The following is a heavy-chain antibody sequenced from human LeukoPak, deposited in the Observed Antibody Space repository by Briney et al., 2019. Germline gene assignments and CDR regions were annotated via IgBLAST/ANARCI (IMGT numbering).Heavy chain of an antibody. Sequence: SETLSLTCAVYGGSFSGYYWSWIRQPPGKGLEWIGEINHSGSTNYNPSLKSRATISVDTSKNQFSLKLSSVTAADTAVYYCARDGVGYCSGGSCPRYYYGMDVWGQGTTVTVSS. D-gene: IGHD2-15*01. CDR1: GGSFSGYY. V-gene: IGHV4-34*09. J-gene: IGHJ6*02. CDR3: ARDGVGYCSGGSCPRYYYGMDV. CDR2: INHSGST.